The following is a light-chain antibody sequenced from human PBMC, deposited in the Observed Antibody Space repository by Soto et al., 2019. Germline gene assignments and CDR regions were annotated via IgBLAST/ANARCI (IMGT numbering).Light chain of an antibody. CDR2: EVS. V-gene: IGLV2-14*01. CDR1: SSDVGGYKY. CDR3: SSYTGNNALV. J-gene: IGLJ2*01. Sequence: QSALTQPASVSGSPGQSITISCTGTSSDVGGYKYVSWYQQHPDKAPKLIIYEVSNRPSEISNRFSGSKSDNTASLTISGLQTEDEADYYCSSYTGNNALVFGGGTQLTVL.